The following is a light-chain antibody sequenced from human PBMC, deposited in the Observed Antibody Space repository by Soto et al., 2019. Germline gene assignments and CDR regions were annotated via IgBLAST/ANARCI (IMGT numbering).Light chain of an antibody. CDR2: GAS. J-gene: IGKJ2*01. V-gene: IGKV3-11*01. CDR1: QSVSKY. CDR3: HHRGEWPRT. Sequence: EIVLTQSPATLSLSPGERATLSCRASQSVSKYLAWYQQKPGQAPRLLIYGASNRATGIPARFTGSVSGTDFTLTISRLEPEDFAVYYCHHRGEWPRTFGQGTQLEIK.